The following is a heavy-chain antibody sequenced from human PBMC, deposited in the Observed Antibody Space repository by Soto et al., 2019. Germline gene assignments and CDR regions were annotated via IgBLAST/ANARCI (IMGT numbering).Heavy chain of an antibody. CDR1: GGTFSSYT. CDR2: IIPILGIA. V-gene: IGHV1-69*04. Sequence: GASVKVSCEASGGTFSSYTISWVRQAPGQGLEWMGRIIPILGIANYAQKFQGRVTITADKSTSTAYMELSSLRSEDTAVYYCARDTGHYDSSGYYYYYYGMDVWGQGTTVTVSS. D-gene: IGHD3-22*01. J-gene: IGHJ6*02. CDR3: ARDTGHYDSSGYYYYYYGMDV.